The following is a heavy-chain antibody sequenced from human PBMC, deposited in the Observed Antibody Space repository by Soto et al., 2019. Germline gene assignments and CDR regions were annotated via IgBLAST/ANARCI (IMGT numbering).Heavy chain of an antibody. CDR3: ARDRAKGDSSGWYSAGNWFDP. CDR2: IIPIFGTA. CDR1: GGTFSSYA. Sequence: SVKVSCKASGGTFSSYAISWVRQAPGQGLEWMGGIIPIFGTANYAQKFQGRVTITADESTSTAYMELSSLRSEDTAVYYCARDRAKGDSSGWYSAGNWFDPWGQGTLVTISS. J-gene: IGHJ5*02. V-gene: IGHV1-69*13. D-gene: IGHD6-19*01.